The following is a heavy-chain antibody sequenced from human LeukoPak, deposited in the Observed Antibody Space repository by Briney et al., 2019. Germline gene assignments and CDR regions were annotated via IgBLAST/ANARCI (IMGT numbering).Heavy chain of an antibody. CDR3: ARGDSAAGTKRGMDQGPFFDY. Sequence: SETLSLTCTVSGYSISSGYYWGWIRQPPGKGLEWIGRIYHSGSTYYNPSLKSRVTISVDTSKNQFSLKLSSVTAADTAVYYCARGDSAAGTKRGMDQGPFFDYWGQGTLVTVSS. J-gene: IGHJ4*02. V-gene: IGHV4-38-2*02. CDR2: IYHSGST. D-gene: IGHD6-13*01. CDR1: GYSISSGYY.